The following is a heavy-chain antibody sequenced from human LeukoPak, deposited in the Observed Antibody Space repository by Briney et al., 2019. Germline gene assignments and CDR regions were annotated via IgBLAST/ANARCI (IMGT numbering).Heavy chain of an antibody. V-gene: IGHV3-23*01. D-gene: IGHD3-10*01. CDR2: LSGRGDST. Sequence: GGSLRLSCAASGFTFNAYAMTWVRQAPGKGLEWVSTLSGRGDSTYYAESVRGRFTISRDNSKNTLFLQMNSLRADDTAVYYCARRRGMIRGVYYYCGMDVWGQGTTVTVSS. CDR3: ARRRGMIRGVYYYCGMDV. CDR1: GFTFNAYA. J-gene: IGHJ6*02.